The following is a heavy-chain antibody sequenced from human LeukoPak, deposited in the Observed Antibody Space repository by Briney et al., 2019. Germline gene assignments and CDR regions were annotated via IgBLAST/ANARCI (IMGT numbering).Heavy chain of an antibody. CDR3: AKYSSSWYFGVDI. J-gene: IGHJ3*02. CDR2: ISGYSSNT. D-gene: IGHD6-13*01. CDR1: GYTFMSHG. V-gene: IGHV1-18*01. Sequence: ASVKVSCKAYGYTFMSHGITWVRQAPGQGLEWMGWISGYSSNTHYAQTLQGRVTMTTDTSTNTAYMELRSLRSEDTAVYYCAKYSSSWYFGVDIWGQGTMVTVSS.